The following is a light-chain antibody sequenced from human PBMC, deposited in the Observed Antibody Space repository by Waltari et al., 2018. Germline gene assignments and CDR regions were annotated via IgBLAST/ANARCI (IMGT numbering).Light chain of an antibody. CDR1: ILGNKY. J-gene: IGLJ3*02. CDR2: QDT. CDR3: QALGTGAWV. V-gene: IGLV3-1*01. Sequence: SYELTQPPSVSVSPGQTASITCSGDILGNKYASWYQQKQGQSPLLVIYQDTKRPSGIPERFSGSKSANAATLTITGTQAMDEADYYCQALGTGAWVFGGGTKLTVL.